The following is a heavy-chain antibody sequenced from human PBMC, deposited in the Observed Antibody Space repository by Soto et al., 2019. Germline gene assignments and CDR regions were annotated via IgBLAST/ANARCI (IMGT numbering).Heavy chain of an antibody. Sequence: GGSLRLSCAASGFTFSSYGMHWVRQAPGKGLEWVAVISYDGSNKYYADSVKGRFTISRDNSKNALYLQMNSLRAEDTAVYYCAKDIYDSSGYYSYYYGMGVWGQGTTVTVSS. J-gene: IGHJ6*02. CDR2: ISYDGSNK. V-gene: IGHV3-30*18. D-gene: IGHD3-22*01. CDR1: GFTFSSYG. CDR3: AKDIYDSSGYYSYYYGMGV.